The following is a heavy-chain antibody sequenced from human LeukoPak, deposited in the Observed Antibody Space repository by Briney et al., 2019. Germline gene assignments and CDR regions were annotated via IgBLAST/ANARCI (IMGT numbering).Heavy chain of an antibody. CDR2: IKQDGSQK. Sequence: GGSLRLSCAASGFRFNRFSMSWVRQTPGKGLEWVANIKQDGSQKEYADSVKGRFAISRDNAYNFLDLQMNSLRAEDTGVYYCASVDFDNNAHYHYYLPNWGQGTRVTVSS. V-gene: IGHV3-7*01. CDR1: GFRFNRFS. CDR3: ASVDFDNNAHYHYYLPN. D-gene: IGHD2/OR15-2a*01. J-gene: IGHJ4*02.